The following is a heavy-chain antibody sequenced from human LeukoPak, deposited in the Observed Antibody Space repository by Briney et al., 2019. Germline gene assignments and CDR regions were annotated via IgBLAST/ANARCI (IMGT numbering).Heavy chain of an antibody. D-gene: IGHD6-13*01. CDR3: ASDYSSSWYLYYGMDV. CDR2: ISYDGSNK. V-gene: IGHV3-30-3*01. Sequence: GGSLRLSCAASGFTFSSYAMHWVRQAPGKRLEWVAVISYDGSNKYYADSVKGRFTISRDNSKNTLYLQMNSLRAEDTAVYYCASDYSSSWYLYYGMDVWGQGTTVTVSS. J-gene: IGHJ6*02. CDR1: GFTFSSYA.